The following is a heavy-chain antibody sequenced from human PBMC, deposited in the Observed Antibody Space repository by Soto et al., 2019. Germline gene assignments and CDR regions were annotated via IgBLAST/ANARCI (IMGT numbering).Heavy chain of an antibody. V-gene: IGHV4-31*03. CDR1: GGSISSGGYY. CDR3: ARDYYDSSGYYYYFDY. Sequence: QVQLQESGPGLAKPSQTLSLTCTVSGGSISSGGYYWSWIRQHPGKGLEWIGYIYYSGSTYYNPSLKSRVTISVDTSKNQFSLKLSSVTAADTAVYYCARDYYDSSGYYYYFDYWGQGTLVTVSS. J-gene: IGHJ4*02. D-gene: IGHD3-22*01. CDR2: IYYSGST.